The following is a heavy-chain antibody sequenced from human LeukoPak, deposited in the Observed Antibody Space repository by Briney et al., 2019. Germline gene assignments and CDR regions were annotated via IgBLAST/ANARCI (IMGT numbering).Heavy chain of an antibody. CDR3: AREQLVGTYYFDY. CDR1: GNTLTTYG. CDR2: INAGNGNT. J-gene: IGHJ4*02. V-gene: IGHV1-3*01. Sequence: ASVKVSCKASGNTLTTYGIHWVRQAPGQRLEWMGWINAGNGNTKYSQEFQGKVTMTRDTSTSTVYMELSSLRSDDTAVYYCAREQLVGTYYFDYWGQGTLVTVSS. D-gene: IGHD6-6*01.